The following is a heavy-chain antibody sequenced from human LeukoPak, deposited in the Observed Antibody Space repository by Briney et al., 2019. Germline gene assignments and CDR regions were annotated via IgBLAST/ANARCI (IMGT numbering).Heavy chain of an antibody. CDR3: ARVRYDYDILTGPNWYFDL. CDR2: IYYSGST. V-gene: IGHV4-39*01. CDR1: GGSISSYY. J-gene: IGHJ2*01. D-gene: IGHD3-9*01. Sequence: SETLSLTCTVSGGSISSYYWGWIRQPPGKGLEWIGSIYYSGSTYYNPSLKSRVTISVDTSKNQFSLKLSSVTAADTAVYYCARVRYDYDILTGPNWYFDLWGRGTLVTVSS.